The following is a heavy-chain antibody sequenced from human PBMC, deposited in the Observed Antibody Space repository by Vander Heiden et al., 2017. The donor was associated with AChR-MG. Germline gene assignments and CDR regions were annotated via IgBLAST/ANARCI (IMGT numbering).Heavy chain of an antibody. J-gene: IGHJ4*02. CDR3: ARGKDIVVVPAAIPYFDY. CDR1: GGSISSSSYY. V-gene: IGHV4-39*01. Sequence: QLQLQESGPGLVKPSETLSLTCTVSGGSISSSSYYWGWIRQPPGKGLEWIGSIYYSGSTYYNPSLKSRVTISVDTSKNQFSLKLSSMTAADTAVYYCARGKDIVVVPAAIPYFDYWGQGTLVTVSS. D-gene: IGHD2-2*02. CDR2: IYYSGST.